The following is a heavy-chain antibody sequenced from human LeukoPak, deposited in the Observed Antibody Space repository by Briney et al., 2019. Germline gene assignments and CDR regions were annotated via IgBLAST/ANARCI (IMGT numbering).Heavy chain of an antibody. D-gene: IGHD5-24*01. V-gene: IGHV3-74*01. CDR2: INSGGSST. CDR3: ASHIRRDGYNYGRAFDI. CDR1: GFTFSSYW. Sequence: GGSLRLSCAASGFTFSSYWMHWVRQAPGKGLVWVSRINSGGSSTSYADSVKGRFTISRDNAKNTLYLQMNSLRAEDTAVYYCASHIRRDGYNYGRAFDIWGQGTMVTVSS. J-gene: IGHJ3*02.